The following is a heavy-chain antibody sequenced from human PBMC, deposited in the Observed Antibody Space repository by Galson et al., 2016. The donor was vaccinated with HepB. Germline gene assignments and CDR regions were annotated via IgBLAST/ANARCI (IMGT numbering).Heavy chain of an antibody. CDR2: NSPNSGGT. J-gene: IGHJ4*02. Sequence: SVKVSCKASKYTFTVYYIHWVRQAPGQGLEWMGWNSPNSGGTNYAQKLQGRVTMTRDTSITTAYMELSSLRSDDTAVYYCAREAAPGDDYSLAYWGQGTLVTVSS. V-gene: IGHV1-2*02. D-gene: IGHD4-11*01. CDR1: KYTFTVYY. CDR3: AREAAPGDDYSLAY.